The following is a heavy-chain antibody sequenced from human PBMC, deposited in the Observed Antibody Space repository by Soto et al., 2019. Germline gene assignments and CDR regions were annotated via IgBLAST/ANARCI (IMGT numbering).Heavy chain of an antibody. D-gene: IGHD4-17*01. Sequence: PGGSLRLSCAASGFTFSSNAMHWVCQAPGKGLEWVAVMSYDGSNEYYADSVKGRFTISRDNSKNTLYLQMNSLRAEDTAVYYCARDSILSGTTRPPPLDYWGQGTLVTVSS. CDR3: ARDSILSGTTRPPPLDY. CDR2: MSYDGSNE. J-gene: IGHJ4*02. CDR1: GFTFSSNA. V-gene: IGHV3-30-3*01.